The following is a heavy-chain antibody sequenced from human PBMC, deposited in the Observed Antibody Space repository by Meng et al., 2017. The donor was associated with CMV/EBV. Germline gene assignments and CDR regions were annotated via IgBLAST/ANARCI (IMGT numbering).Heavy chain of an antibody. CDR3: AKDRLSSSWLYYYYYGMDV. D-gene: IGHD6-13*01. Sequence: GGSLRLSCAASGFTFSSYSMNWVRQAPGKGLEWVSAISGSGGSTYYADSVKGRFTISRDNSKNTLYLQMNSLRAEDTAVYYCAKDRLSSSWLYYYYYGMDVWGQGTTVTVSS. CDR1: GFTFSSYS. CDR2: ISGSGGST. J-gene: IGHJ6*02. V-gene: IGHV3-23*01.